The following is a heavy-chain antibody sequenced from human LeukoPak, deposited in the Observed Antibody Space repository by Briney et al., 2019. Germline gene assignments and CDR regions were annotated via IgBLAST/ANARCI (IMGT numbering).Heavy chain of an antibody. V-gene: IGHV3-74*01. CDR3: ASSPRSHFDY. CDR1: GFTFSSYW. CDR2: INGDGSTT. Sequence: PGGSLRLSCAASGFTFSSYWMHWVRQAPGKGLVWVSRINGDGSTTSYADSVKGRFTISRDNAKNTLYLQMTSLRAEDTAVYYCASSPRSHFDYCGQGTLVTVSS. D-gene: IGHD2-15*01. J-gene: IGHJ4*02.